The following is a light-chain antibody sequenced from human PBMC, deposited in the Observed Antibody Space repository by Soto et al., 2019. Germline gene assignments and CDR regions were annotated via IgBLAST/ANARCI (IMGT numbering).Light chain of an antibody. CDR1: QSINNL. J-gene: IGKJ4*01. CDR3: QQYDSYPLT. CDR2: AAS. Sequence: DVQMTQSPSSLSASIGDRVTITCRASQSINNLFAWYQQKPGTAPQFLIYAASTFESGVPSRFSGSGSGTEFTLTISRLQPEDFATYYCQQYDSYPLTFGEGTKVDI. V-gene: IGKV1-5*01.